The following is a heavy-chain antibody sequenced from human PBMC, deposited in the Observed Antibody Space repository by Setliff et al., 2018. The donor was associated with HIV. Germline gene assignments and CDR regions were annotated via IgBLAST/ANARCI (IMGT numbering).Heavy chain of an antibody. CDR3: AQVGMVDDFDY. V-gene: IGHV4-61*03. CDR1: GGSVSSGIYF. CDR2: SRST. J-gene: IGHJ4*02. D-gene: IGHD1-26*01. Sequence: PSETLSLTCTVSGGSVSSGIYFWSWIRQPPGKGLEWIGYSRSTNDNPSLKSRVTISVDTSKNHFSLKLRSVTAADTAVYYCAQVGMVDDFDYWGQGTLVTVSS.